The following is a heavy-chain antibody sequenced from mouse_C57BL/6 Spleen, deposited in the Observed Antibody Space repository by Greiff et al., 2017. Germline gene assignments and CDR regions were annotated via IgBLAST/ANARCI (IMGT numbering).Heavy chain of an antibody. CDR3: AWGYYDVGDDY. Sequence: VQLQQSGAELVKPGASVKLSCTASGFNINGYYMHWVKQRTGQGLEWIGGIDPEDGDTNYAPKFQGKSTITADTSSNTAYLQLSSLTAEDTAVYYCAWGYYDVGDDYWGQGTTLTVSS. D-gene: IGHD2-4*01. CDR1: GFNINGYY. V-gene: IGHV14-2*01. J-gene: IGHJ2*01. CDR2: IDPEDGDT.